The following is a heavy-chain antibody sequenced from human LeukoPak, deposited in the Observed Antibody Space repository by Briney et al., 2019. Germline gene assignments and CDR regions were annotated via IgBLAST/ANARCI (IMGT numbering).Heavy chain of an antibody. CDR1: DGSISIYY. J-gene: IGHJ4*02. V-gene: IGHV4-59*01. CDR2: IYNSGSST. CDR3: VRDRELTY. D-gene: IGHD3-10*01. Sequence: SETLSLTCTVTDGSISIYYWNWIRQPPGKGLEWIGYIYNSGSSTIYNPSLQSRVTISVDMSKNQFSLRLSSVTAADTAVYFCVRDRELTYWGQGILVTVSS.